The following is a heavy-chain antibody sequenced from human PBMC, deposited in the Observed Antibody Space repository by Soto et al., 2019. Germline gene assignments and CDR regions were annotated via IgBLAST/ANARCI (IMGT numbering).Heavy chain of an antibody. J-gene: IGHJ3*01. D-gene: IGHD3-10*01. CDR2: IKFDGSQK. CDR1: GFTFSRFW. CDR3: ARDAAYFDGTLWYDGYDV. V-gene: IGHV3-7*01. Sequence: LRLSCTASGFTFSRFWMNWVRQAPGKGLEWVANIKFDGSQKSYGDSVKGRFTISRDNAENSLHLQMDSLRAEDTAVYYCARDAAYFDGTLWYDGYDVWGRGTMVTVSS.